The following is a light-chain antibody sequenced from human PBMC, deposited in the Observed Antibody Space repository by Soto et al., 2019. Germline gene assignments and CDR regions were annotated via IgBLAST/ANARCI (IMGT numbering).Light chain of an antibody. Sequence: SVLTHPASVSWAPGQSITISCTGTSSNVGGYNYVSWYQQHPGKAPKLMIYDVRNRPSGVPNRFSGSKSGNTASLTISGLQAEDEADYYCSSYSSSGTLNYVFGTGTKVTVL. J-gene: IGLJ1*01. V-gene: IGLV2-14*01. CDR2: DVR. CDR1: SSNVGGYNY. CDR3: SSYSSSGTLNYV.